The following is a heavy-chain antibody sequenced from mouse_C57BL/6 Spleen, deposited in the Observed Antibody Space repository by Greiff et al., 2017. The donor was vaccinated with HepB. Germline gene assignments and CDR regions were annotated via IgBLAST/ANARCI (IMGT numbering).Heavy chain of an antibody. D-gene: IGHD4-1*01. J-gene: IGHJ3*01. Sequence: DVKLVESGGGLVQSGRSLRLSCATSGFTFSDFYMEWVRQAPGKGLEWIAASRNKANDYTTEYSASVKGRFIVSRDTSQSILYLQMNALRAEDTAIYYCARGLLTPTERFAYWGQGTLVTVSA. CDR3: ARGLLTPTERFAY. CDR2: SRNKANDYTT. V-gene: IGHV7-1*01. CDR1: GFTFSDFY.